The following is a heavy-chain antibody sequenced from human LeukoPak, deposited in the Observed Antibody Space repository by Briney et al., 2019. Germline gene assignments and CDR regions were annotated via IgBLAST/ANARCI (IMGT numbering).Heavy chain of an antibody. Sequence: GSLRLSCAASGFTFSSYWMHWVRQAPEKGLVWVSRINSDGNITNHADSVKGRFTISRDSAKNTLYLQMSSLRAEDTAVYYCARAEYTSSSRHFDYWGQGTLVTVSS. CDR1: GFTFSSYW. J-gene: IGHJ4*02. D-gene: IGHD6-6*01. V-gene: IGHV3-74*01. CDR3: ARAEYTSSSRHFDY. CDR2: INSDGNIT.